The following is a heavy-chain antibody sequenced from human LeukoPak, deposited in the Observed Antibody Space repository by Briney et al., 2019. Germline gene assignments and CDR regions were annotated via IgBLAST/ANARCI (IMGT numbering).Heavy chain of an antibody. CDR2: INHSGST. D-gene: IGHD4/OR15-4a*01. CDR3: ARGRDYRFDY. V-gene: IGHV4-34*01. CDR1: GGSFSGYY. J-gene: IGHJ4*02. Sequence: ASETLSLTCAVYGGSFSGYYWSWIRQPPGKGLEWIGEINHSGSTNYNPSLKSRVTISVDTSKNQFSLKLSSVTAADTAVYYCARGRDYRFDYWGQGTLVTVSS.